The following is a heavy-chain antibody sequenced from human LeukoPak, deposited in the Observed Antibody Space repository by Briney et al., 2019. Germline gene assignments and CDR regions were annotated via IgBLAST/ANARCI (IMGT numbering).Heavy chain of an antibody. Sequence: ASVTVSCKASGGTFSSYAISWVRQAPGQGLEWMGRINPNSGGTNYAQKFQGRVTMTRDTSISTAYMELSRLRSDDTAVYYCASQYNWSLFDYWGQGTLVTVSS. V-gene: IGHV1-2*06. D-gene: IGHD1-20*01. CDR2: INPNSGGT. CDR3: ASQYNWSLFDY. J-gene: IGHJ4*02. CDR1: GGTFSSYA.